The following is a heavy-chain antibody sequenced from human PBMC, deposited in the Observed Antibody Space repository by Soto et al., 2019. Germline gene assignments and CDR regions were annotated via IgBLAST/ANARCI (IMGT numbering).Heavy chain of an antibody. J-gene: IGHJ3*02. CDR3: ARDLKWYYYDSSGFVPTDDAFDI. D-gene: IGHD3-22*01. CDR1: GYTFTSYG. Sequence: ALVKVSCKASGYTFTSYGISWVRQAPGQGLEWMGWISAYNGNTNYAQKLQGRVTMTTDTSTSTAYMELRSLRSDDTAVYYCARDLKWYYYDSSGFVPTDDAFDIWGQGTMVTVSS. V-gene: IGHV1-18*01. CDR2: ISAYNGNT.